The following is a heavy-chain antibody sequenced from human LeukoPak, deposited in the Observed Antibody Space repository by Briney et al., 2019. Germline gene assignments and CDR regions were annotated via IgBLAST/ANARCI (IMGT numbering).Heavy chain of an antibody. D-gene: IGHD6-19*01. CDR2: IYPGDSDT. CDR1: GYSFTSCW. J-gene: IGHJ4*02. Sequence: GESLKISCKGSGYSFTSCWIGWVRQMPGKGLEWMGIIYPGDSDTRYSPSFQGQVTISADKSISTAYLQWSSLKASDTAMYYCARLPDVAVAGTVGFFDYWGQGTLVTVSS. CDR3: ARLPDVAVAGTVGFFDY. V-gene: IGHV5-51*01.